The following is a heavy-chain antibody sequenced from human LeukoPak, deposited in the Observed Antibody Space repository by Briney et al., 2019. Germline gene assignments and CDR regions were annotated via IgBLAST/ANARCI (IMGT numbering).Heavy chain of an antibody. V-gene: IGHV4-59*01. J-gene: IGHJ4*02. CDR3: ARGGTYFDY. CDR1: GASLGSII. Sequence: PSETPSPTFCLSGASLGSIIWIWIRQPPEKGLEWIGYIFYSRSTNYNPSLKSRVTISLDTSKNHFSLKLSSVTAADTAVYYCARGGTYFDYWGQGTLVTVSS. CDR2: IFYSRST.